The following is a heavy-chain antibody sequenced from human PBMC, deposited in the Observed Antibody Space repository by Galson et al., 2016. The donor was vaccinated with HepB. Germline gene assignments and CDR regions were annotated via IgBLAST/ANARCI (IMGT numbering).Heavy chain of an antibody. D-gene: IGHD2-15*01. CDR2: ITESGGTT. V-gene: IGHV3-23*01. CDR3: AKDYGDCSGGRCYSPTLFDY. CDR1: EFTFSSYA. Sequence: SLRLSCAASEFTFSSYAMGWVRQAPGKGLEWVSGITESGGTTYYADSVKGRFTISRDNSKNTLHLQMNGLRAEDTAVYYCAKDYGDCSGGRCYSPTLFDYWGQGTLVTVSS. J-gene: IGHJ4*02.